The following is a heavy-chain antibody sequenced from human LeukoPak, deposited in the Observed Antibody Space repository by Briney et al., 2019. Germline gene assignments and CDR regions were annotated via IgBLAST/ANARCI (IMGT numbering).Heavy chain of an antibody. Sequence: PGGSLRLSCAASGFTFSSYSMNWVRQAPGKGLEWVSYISSSSTIYYADSVKGRFTISRDNAKNSLYLQMNSLRAEDTAVYYCARDPETVVVPAAMESCYYGMDVWGQGTTVTVSS. CDR1: GFTFSSYS. CDR3: ARDPETVVVPAAMESCYYGMDV. J-gene: IGHJ6*02. CDR2: ISSSSTI. D-gene: IGHD2-2*01. V-gene: IGHV3-48*01.